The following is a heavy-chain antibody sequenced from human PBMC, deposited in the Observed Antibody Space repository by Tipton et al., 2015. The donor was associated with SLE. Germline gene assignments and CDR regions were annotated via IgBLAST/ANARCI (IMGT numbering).Heavy chain of an antibody. J-gene: IGHJ3*01. D-gene: IGHD7-27*01. V-gene: IGHV4-31*03. Sequence: TLSLTCTATGDSVTSSGYYWSWIRQHPGKGLEWIGFISYDGRTKYNPSLKSRVTISLDTSKTQFFLRLSSVTAADTAVYFCARGPNWGLDDAFDLWGQGTMVSVSS. CDR2: ISYDGRT. CDR1: GDSVTSSGYY. CDR3: ARGPNWGLDDAFDL.